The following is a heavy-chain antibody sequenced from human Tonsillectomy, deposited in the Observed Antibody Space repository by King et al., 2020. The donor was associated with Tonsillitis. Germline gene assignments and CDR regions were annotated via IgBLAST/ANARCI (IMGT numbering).Heavy chain of an antibody. CDR2: DNNSGST. CDR1: CGSFSEYY. V-gene: IGHV4-34*01. Sequence: VQLQQWGAGLLKPSETLSLTCAVYCGSFSEYYWSWRRQPPGKGRWWSGEDNNSGSTSDSPSLKSRVSLSVDSTKNQFSLTLSSVTAADTAVYYRARGDFGGYGGRTIWFDPWGQGTLVTVSS. D-gene: IGHD5-12*01. J-gene: IGHJ5*02. CDR3: ARGDFGGYGGRTIWFDP.